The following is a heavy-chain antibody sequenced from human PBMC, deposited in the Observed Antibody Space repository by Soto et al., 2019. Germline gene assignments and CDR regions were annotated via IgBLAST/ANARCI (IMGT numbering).Heavy chain of an antibody. V-gene: IGHV6-1*01. CDR2: RLYRSKWYN. J-gene: IGHJ3*01. Sequence: SHDLSLTCVSSWDRVSSNSAALHWIRQTPSRGLEWLGRRLYRSKWYNDYEVSVSSRITINPDTYKNQFSLQMKSVTNEDTDVYYCEREREDYIVDTINAFDLWGQGTLVTVSS. CDR1: WDRVSSNSAA. CDR3: EREREDYIVDTINAFDL. D-gene: IGHD5-12*01.